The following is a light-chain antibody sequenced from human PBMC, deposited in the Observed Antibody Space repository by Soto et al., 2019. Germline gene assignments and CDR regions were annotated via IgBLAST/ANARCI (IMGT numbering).Light chain of an antibody. V-gene: IGLV2-14*01. CDR3: SSCTSSTNYV. J-gene: IGLJ1*01. Sequence: QSALTQPASVSGSPGQSITISCTGTSSDVGGYNYVSWYQQHPGKAPKLMIYEVSNRPSGVSNRFSGSKSGNTASLTISGLQAEDEADYYCSSCTSSTNYVFGTET. CDR1: SSDVGGYNY. CDR2: EVS.